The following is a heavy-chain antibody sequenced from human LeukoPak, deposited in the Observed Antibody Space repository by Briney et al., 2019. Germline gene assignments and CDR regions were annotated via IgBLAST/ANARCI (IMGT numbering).Heavy chain of an antibody. CDR3: ACRELMDV. CDR1: GGSISSYY. D-gene: IGHD1-7*01. V-gene: IGHV4-59*04. CDR2: INHSGSA. Sequence: PSETLSLTCTVSGGSISSYYWSWIRQPPGKGLEWIGEINHSGSANYNPSLESRVTISIDTSKNQFSLKLSSVTAADTAVYYCACRELMDVWGQGTTVTVSS. J-gene: IGHJ6*02.